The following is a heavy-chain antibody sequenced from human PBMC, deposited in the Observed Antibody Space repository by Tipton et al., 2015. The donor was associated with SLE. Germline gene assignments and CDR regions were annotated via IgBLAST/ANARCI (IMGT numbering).Heavy chain of an antibody. V-gene: IGHV4-31*02. CDR1: GCSIRSGGYY. D-gene: IGHD2-2*01. Sequence: LRLSCTVSGCSIRSGGYYWSWIRQHPGKGLEWIGYIYYSGSPYYNPSLKSRITISVDTSKNQFSLKLTSVTAADTAVYYCARAFGTSWQWWFDPWGQGTLVTVSS. CDR3: ARAFGTSWQWWFDP. J-gene: IGHJ5*02. CDR2: IYYSGSP.